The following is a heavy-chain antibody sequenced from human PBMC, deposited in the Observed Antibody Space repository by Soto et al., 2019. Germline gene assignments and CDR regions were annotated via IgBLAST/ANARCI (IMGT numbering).Heavy chain of an antibody. Sequence: GGSLRLSCAASGFSFSDYSMNWVRQAPGKGLEWLSYISRSGSLNYYADSVKGRFTISRDNAKNSLYLEMNSVRDEDTAMYYCARDLEYSSSWYYYYGLDVWGHGTTVTVSS. CDR1: GFSFSDYS. CDR3: ARDLEYSSSWYYYYGLDV. J-gene: IGHJ6*02. V-gene: IGHV3-48*02. D-gene: IGHD6-6*01. CDR2: ISRSGSLN.